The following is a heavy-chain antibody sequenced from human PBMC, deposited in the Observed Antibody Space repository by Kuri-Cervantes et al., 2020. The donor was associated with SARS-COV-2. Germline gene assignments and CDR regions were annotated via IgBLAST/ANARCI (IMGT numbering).Heavy chain of an antibody. D-gene: IGHD7-27*01. CDR1: GGSISSASYH. J-gene: IGHJ6*03. V-gene: IGHV4-61*02. CDR2: VYVSGTT. Sequence: LRLSCTVSGGSISSASYHWNWIRQPAGKRLEWIGRVYVSGTTSYNPSLKSRVTISVDTSKNQFSLKLSSVTAADTAVYYCARGDSLLDWGSDYYYYMDVWGKGITVTVSS. CDR3: ARGDSLLDWGSDYYYYMDV.